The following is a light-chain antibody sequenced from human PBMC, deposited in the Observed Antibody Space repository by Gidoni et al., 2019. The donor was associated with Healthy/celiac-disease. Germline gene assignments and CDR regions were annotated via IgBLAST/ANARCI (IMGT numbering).Light chain of an antibody. V-gene: IGKV3-11*01. CDR3: QQRSSWPWT. CDR1: QSVGSF. Sequence: EIVLTQSPATLSLSPGERATLSCRASQSVGSFLAWYQQKPGQAPRILIYDASNRATGIPGRCSGSGSGTDFALTISSLAPEDFAVYYCQQRSSWPWTFGQGTKVEIK. CDR2: DAS. J-gene: IGKJ1*01.